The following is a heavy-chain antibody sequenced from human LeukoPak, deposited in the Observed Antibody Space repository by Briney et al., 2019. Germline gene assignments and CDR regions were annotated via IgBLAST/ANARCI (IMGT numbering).Heavy chain of an antibody. J-gene: IGHJ4*02. CDR3: ARDLDCTNGVCTDDY. V-gene: IGHV3-53*04. CDR1: GFTASSNY. D-gene: IGHD2-8*01. Sequence: PGGSLRLSCAASGFTASSNYMSWVRQAPGKGLEWVSVIYSGGSTYYADSVKGRFTISRHNSKNTLYLQMNSLRAEDTAVYYCARDLDCTNGVCTDDYWGQGTLVTVSS. CDR2: IYSGGST.